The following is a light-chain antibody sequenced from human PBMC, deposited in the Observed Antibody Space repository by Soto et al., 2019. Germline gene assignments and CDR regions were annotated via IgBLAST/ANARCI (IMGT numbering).Light chain of an antibody. CDR2: AAS. J-gene: IGKJ2*01. CDR1: QSLKNA. Sequence: EIVMTQSPATLSVSLGERVTLSCRASQSLKNALAWYQQRPGQAPRLLIYAASTWATGIPARFSGSGSGTEYTLAISTLHSEDFAFYYCQQYVGWPPTFTVGQGTKVDIK. V-gene: IGKV3-15*01. CDR3: QQYVGWPPTFT.